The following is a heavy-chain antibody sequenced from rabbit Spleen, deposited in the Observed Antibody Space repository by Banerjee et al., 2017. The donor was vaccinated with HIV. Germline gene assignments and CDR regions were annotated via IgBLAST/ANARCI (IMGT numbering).Heavy chain of an antibody. J-gene: IGHJ4*01. D-gene: IGHD2-1*01. V-gene: IGHV1S45*01. CDR2: IYATGSVDT. Sequence: QEYLEESGGDLVKPEGSLTLTCTASGFSFSSGFWICWVRQAPGKGLEWIACIYATGSVDTDYANWATGRFTISKTSSTTVTLQMTSLTAADTATYFCARGSATMTMVITGYYLTLWGQGTLVTVS. CDR1: GFSFSSGFW. CDR3: ARGSATMTMVITGYYLTL.